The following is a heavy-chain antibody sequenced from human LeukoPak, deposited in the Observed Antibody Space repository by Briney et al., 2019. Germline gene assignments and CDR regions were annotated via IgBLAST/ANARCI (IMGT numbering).Heavy chain of an antibody. D-gene: IGHD4-17*01. CDR3: ARSYTVTADYYYYGMDV. Sequence: ASVKVSCKASGYTFTGYYMHWVRQAPGQRLEWMGWINAGNGNTKYSQKFQGRVTITRDTSASTAYIELSSLRSEDTAVYYCARSYTVTADYYYYGMDVWGQGTTVAVSS. CDR2: INAGNGNT. V-gene: IGHV1-3*01. J-gene: IGHJ6*02. CDR1: GYTFTGYY.